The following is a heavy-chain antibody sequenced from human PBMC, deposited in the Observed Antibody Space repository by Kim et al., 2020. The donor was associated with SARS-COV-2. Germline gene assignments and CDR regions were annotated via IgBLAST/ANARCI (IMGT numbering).Heavy chain of an antibody. D-gene: IGHD6-13*01. CDR2: ITSATSSA. Sequence: GGSLRLSCAASGFTFSSYSMHWVRQAPGKGLVWVSRITSATSSATYADSVRGRFTISRDNAKNTMYLQMHSLRAEDTAVYYCTRGTTDAPGIDYWCQGTPVTVSS. CDR1: GFTFSSYS. J-gene: IGHJ4*02. V-gene: IGHV3-74*03. CDR3: TRGTTDAPGIDY.